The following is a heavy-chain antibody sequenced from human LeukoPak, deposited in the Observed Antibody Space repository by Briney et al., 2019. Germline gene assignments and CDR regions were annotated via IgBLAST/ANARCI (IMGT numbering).Heavy chain of an antibody. Sequence: GGSLRLSCAASGFTFDDYAMHWVRQAPGKGLEWVSGISWNSGSIGYADSVKGRFTISRDNAKNSLYLQMNSLRAEDTALYYCASSPYGSGSYYPYYFDYWGQGTLVTVSS. CDR1: GFTFDDYA. D-gene: IGHD3-10*01. J-gene: IGHJ4*02. V-gene: IGHV3-9*01. CDR3: ASSPYGSGSYYPYYFDY. CDR2: ISWNSGSI.